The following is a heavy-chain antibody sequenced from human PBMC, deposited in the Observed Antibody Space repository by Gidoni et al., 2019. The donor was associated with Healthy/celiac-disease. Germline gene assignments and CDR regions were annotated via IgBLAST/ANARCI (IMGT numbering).Heavy chain of an antibody. Sequence: QVQLVQFGAPVAKPGASVKVSGKASRYTFTRYFMHWVRQAPGQGLEWMGIINTSGGSTSYAQKFQGRVTMTRETSTSTVYMELSSLRYEDTAVYYGARGGSCRAVVRGVISWYFDLWGRGTLVTVSS. D-gene: IGHD3-10*01. CDR1: RYTFTRYF. J-gene: IGHJ2*01. CDR2: INTSGGST. V-gene: IGHV1-46*01. CDR3: ARGGSCRAVVRGVISWYFDL.